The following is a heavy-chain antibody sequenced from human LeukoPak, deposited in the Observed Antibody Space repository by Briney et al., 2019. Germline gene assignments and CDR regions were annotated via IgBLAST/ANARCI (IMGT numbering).Heavy chain of an antibody. D-gene: IGHD6-13*01. V-gene: IGHV4-4*07. Sequence: KPSETLSLTCTVSGGSISSYYWSWIRQPAGKGLEWIGRVYSSGSTKYNPSLKSRVTMSVDTSKNQLSLKLSSVTAADTAVYYCARGDSGYSSNWYDYWGQGTLVTVSS. CDR1: GGSISSYY. CDR2: VYSSGST. J-gene: IGHJ5*01. CDR3: ARGDSGYSSNWYDY.